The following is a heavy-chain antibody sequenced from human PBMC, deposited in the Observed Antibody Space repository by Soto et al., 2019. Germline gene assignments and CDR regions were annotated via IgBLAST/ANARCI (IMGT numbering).Heavy chain of an antibody. CDR3: AKSRGDSWTTYFFDY. D-gene: IGHD4-4*01. J-gene: IGHJ4*02. V-gene: IGHV3-23*01. CDR1: GFTFSSYS. CDR2: ISGSGQTT. Sequence: VGSLRLSCAASGFTFSSYSLIWLRQAPGKGLEWVSGISGSGQTTHYRDSVKGRFTISRDNFRNTLYLQVNSLRADDTAVYFCAKSRGDSWTTYFFDYWGQGALVTVSS.